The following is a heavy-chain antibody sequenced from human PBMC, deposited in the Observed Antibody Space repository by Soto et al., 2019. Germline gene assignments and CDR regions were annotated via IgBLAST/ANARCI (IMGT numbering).Heavy chain of an antibody. CDR1: GYSFTSYW. CDR2: IYPGDSDT. V-gene: IGHV5-51*01. J-gene: IGHJ5*02. CDR3: ARHISEWQQLGGRFDP. D-gene: IGHD6-13*01. Sequence: GESLRISCKGSGYSFTSYWIGWVRQMPGKGLEWMGIIYPGDSDTRYSPSFQGQVTISADKSISTAYLQWSSLKASDTAMYYCARHISEWQQLGGRFDPWGQGTLVTVSS.